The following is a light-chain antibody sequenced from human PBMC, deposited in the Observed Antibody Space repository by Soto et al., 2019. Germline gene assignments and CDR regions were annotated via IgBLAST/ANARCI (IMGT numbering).Light chain of an antibody. CDR3: QQYYSSPYT. V-gene: IGKV4-1*01. J-gene: IGKJ2*01. CDR1: QSVLYSSNNKNY. Sequence: DIVMTQSPDFLAVSLGERATINCKSSQSVLYSSNNKNYLAWYQQKPGQPPKLLIYGASTRESGVPDRFSGSGSGTDFTLTISSLQAEDVAVYYYQQYYSSPYTFGQGTKLEIK. CDR2: GAS.